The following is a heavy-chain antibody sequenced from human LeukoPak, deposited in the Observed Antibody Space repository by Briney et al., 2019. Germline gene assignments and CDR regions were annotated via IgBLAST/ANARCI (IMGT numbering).Heavy chain of an antibody. V-gene: IGHV3-48*01. D-gene: IGHD5-24*01. CDR2: IGIDSCNR. J-gene: IGHJ4*02. CDR3: ARDYKYAFDN. CDR1: GFTFSDYS. Sequence: GVSLRLFCAACGFTFSDYSMNWLRQSPGKGLEWISYIGIDSCNRNYAVSVKGRFTISGDKAKNSLYLQMNSLRVEDTAVYYCARDYKYAFDNWGQGTLVTVSS.